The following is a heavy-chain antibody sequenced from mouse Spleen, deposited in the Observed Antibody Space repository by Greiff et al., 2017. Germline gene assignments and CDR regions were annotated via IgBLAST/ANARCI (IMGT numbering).Heavy chain of an antibody. CDR3: ARGANYYAMDY. CDR1: GYSITSAYY. Sequence: EVKLMESGPGLVKPSQSLSLTCSVTGYSITSAYYWNWIRHFPGNRLEWMGYISYDGSNKYNPPLKNRISITRGTSKNQFFLKLNSVTTEDTATYYCARGANYYAMDYWGQGTSVTVSS. CDR2: ISYDGSN. J-gene: IGHJ4*01. V-gene: IGHV3-6*01.